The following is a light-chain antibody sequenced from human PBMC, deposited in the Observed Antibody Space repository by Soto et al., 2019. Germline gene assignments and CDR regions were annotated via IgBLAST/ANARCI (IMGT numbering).Light chain of an antibody. CDR2: EVS. V-gene: IGLV2-14*01. CDR3: SSYSNTNTVL. Sequence: QSVLTQPASVSGSPGQSITISCTGSSSDIGASSFVSWYQHDPGTAPKVLIYEVSSRASGVSSRFSGSKSGNTASLTISDLLAEDEADYYCSSYSNTNTVLFGGGTKLTVL. CDR1: SSDIGASSF. J-gene: IGLJ2*01.